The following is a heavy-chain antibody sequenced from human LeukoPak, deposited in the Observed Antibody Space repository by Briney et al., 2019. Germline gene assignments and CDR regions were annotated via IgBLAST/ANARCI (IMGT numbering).Heavy chain of an antibody. D-gene: IGHD3-9*01. CDR3: ARGQYAIFTCNYKWTPDY. V-gene: IGHV3-21*06. J-gene: IGHJ4*02. CDR1: GFTFSSYK. Sequence: GGSLRLSCAASGFTFSSYKMNWVRQAPGRGLEWVSSIHSGGSDVYYADSVKGRFTVSRDNAKNSLFLQMNSLRAEDTALYYCARGQYAIFTCNYKWTPDYWGQGTLVTVSS. CDR2: IHSGGSDV.